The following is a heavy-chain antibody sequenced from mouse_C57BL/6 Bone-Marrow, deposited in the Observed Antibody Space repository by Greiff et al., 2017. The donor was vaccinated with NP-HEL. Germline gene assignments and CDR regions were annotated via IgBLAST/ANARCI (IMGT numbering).Heavy chain of an antibody. J-gene: IGHJ3*01. V-gene: IGHV3-6*01. CDR2: ISYDGSN. Sequence: EVKLQESGPGLVKPSQSLSLTCSVTGYSITSGYYWNWIRQFPGNKLEWMGYISYDGSNNYNPSLKNRISITRDTSKNQFFLKLNSVTTEDTATYYCARDWDYGNWFAYWGQGTLVTVSA. CDR1: GYSITSGYY. D-gene: IGHD2-1*01. CDR3: ARDWDYGNWFAY.